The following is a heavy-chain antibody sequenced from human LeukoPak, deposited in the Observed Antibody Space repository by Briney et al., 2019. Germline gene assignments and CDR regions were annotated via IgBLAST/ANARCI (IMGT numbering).Heavy chain of an antibody. CDR1: GYSFSTYD. V-gene: IGHV1-8*01. J-gene: IGHJ4*02. CDR2: MRPKKSDT. CDR3: AGGPPEDTSSGY. D-gene: IGHD3-22*01. Sequence: ASVKVSCKDSGYSFSTYDINWVRQAPGQGLEWLGWMRPKKSDTGYARKFQDRVTLTWNISTDTAYMELNSLTPEDTAVYFCAGGPPEDTSSGYWGQGTLVTVSS.